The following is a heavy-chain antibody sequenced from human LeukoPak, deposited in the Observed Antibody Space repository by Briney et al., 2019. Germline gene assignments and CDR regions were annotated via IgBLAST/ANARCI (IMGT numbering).Heavy chain of an antibody. J-gene: IGHJ4*02. V-gene: IGHV1-69*04. CDR3: ATTPXTDXSSTSCYGFDY. CDR2: IIPILGIA. Sequence: SVKVSCKASGGTFSSYAISWVRQAPGQGLEWMGRIIPILGIANYAQKFQGRVTITADKSTSTAYMYLSSLTSDDTAVYYCATTPXTDXSSTSCYGFDYWGQGTLVTVSS. D-gene: IGHD2-2*01. CDR1: GGTFSSYA.